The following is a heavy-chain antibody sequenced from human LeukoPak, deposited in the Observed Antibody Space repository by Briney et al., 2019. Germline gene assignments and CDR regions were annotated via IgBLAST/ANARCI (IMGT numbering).Heavy chain of an antibody. V-gene: IGHV1-18*01. CDR1: GYTFTSYG. D-gene: IGHD3-3*01. CDR2: ISAYNGNT. Sequence: ASVKVSCKASGYTFTSYGISWVRQAPGQGLEWMGWISAYNGNTNYAQKLQGRVTMTTDTSTSTAYMELRSLRSDDTAVYYCARDALLDLRFLEWFNWFDPWGQGTLVTVSS. J-gene: IGHJ5*02. CDR3: ARDALLDLRFLEWFNWFDP.